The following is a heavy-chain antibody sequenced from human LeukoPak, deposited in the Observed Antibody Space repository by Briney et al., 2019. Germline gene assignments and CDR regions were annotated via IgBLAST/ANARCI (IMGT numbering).Heavy chain of an antibody. CDR1: GASIRNRNYS. Sequence: SETLSLTRSVSGASIRNRNYSWGWIRQPPGKGLEWIGIIDFIGTTYYNPSLKSRLTISGDTSKNQVSLRLTSETAADTALYYCVSCRRWGCCDYWGQGTLVTVSS. J-gene: IGHJ4*02. V-gene: IGHV4-39*01. D-gene: IGHD3-16*01. CDR2: IDFIGTT. CDR3: VSCRRWGCCDY.